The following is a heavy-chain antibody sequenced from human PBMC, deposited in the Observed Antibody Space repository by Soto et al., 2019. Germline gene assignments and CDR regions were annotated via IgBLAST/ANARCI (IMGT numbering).Heavy chain of an antibody. CDR1: GYTFTSYD. D-gene: IGHD6-19*01. V-gene: IGHV1-8*01. CDR3: AEEYSSGWSTD. CDR2: MNPNSGNT. Sequence: QVQLVQSGAEVKKPGASVKVSCKASGYTFTSYDINWVRQATGQGLEWMGWMNPNSGNTSYAQKFQGRVTMTRNTNKSTAYMELSRLRSEDTVVYYGAEEYSSGWSTDWGQGTLVTVSS. J-gene: IGHJ4*02.